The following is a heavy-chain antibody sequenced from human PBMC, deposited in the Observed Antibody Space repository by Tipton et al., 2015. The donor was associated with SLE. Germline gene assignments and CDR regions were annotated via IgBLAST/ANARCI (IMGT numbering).Heavy chain of an antibody. CDR2: GYPADSDT. CDR1: GHTFTDHW. Sequence: QSGAEVREAGGVFTISCEAFGHTFTDHWIGRGRPKPGKSPEWVGVGYPADSDTRKSPAFTGQVTISADKSINTAYLQWTSLRALDTAMYYCARVGTLPSYYSPFHYYMDVWGRGTTVTVSS. J-gene: IGHJ6*03. D-gene: IGHD1-26*01. V-gene: IGHV5-51*03. CDR3: ARVGTLPSYYSPFHYYMDV.